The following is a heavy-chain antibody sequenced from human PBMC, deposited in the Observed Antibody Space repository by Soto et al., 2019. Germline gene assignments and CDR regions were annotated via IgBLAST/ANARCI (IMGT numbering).Heavy chain of an antibody. D-gene: IGHD2-8*02. V-gene: IGHV3-23*01. J-gene: IGHJ4*02. Sequence: GGSLRLSCAASGFTFSSYAMSWVRQAPGKGLGWVSAISGSGGSTYYADSVKGRFTISRDNSKNTLYLQMNSLRAEDTAVYYCAPGGVTTPNFDYWGQGTLVTVSS. CDR1: GFTFSSYA. CDR2: ISGSGGST. CDR3: APGGVTTPNFDY.